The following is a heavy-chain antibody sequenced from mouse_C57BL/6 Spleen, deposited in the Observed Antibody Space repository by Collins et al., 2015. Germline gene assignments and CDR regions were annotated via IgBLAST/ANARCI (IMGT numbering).Heavy chain of an antibody. J-gene: IGHJ2*01. CDR1: GYTFTSYW. V-gene: IGHV1-50*01. CDR3: TTGDFDY. Sequence: KASGYTFTSYWMQWVKQRPGQGLEWIGEIDPSDSYTNYNQKFKGKATLTVDTSSSTAYMQLSSLTSEDSAVYYCTTGDFDYWGQGTTLTVSS. D-gene: IGHD1-1*01. CDR2: IDPSDSYT.